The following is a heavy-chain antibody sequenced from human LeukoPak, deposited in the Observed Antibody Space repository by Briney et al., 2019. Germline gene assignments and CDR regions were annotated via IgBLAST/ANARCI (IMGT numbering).Heavy chain of an antibody. D-gene: IGHD1-26*01. CDR2: IWYDGSNK. V-gene: IGHV3-33*06. Sequence: GGSLRPSCAASGFTFSSYGMHWVRQAPGKGLEWVAVIWYDGSNKYYADSVKGRFTISRDNSKNTLYLQMNSLRAEDTAVYYCAKDRGGSFYNWFDPWGQGTLVTVSS. CDR3: AKDRGGSFYNWFDP. J-gene: IGHJ5*02. CDR1: GFTFSSYG.